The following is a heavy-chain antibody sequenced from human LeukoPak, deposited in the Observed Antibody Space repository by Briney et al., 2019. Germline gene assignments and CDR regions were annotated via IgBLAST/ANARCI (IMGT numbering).Heavy chain of an antibody. CDR1: GFTFSNAW. Sequence: GGSLRLSCAASGFTFSNAWMSWVRQAPGKGLEWVSTISDNGGNTHYADSVKGRFTISRDNSKNTLDLQMNSLRGEDTAADYCAKDAQYAGWHSGGQGTLVTVSS. D-gene: IGHD2-2*01. V-gene: IGHV3-23*01. CDR3: AKDAQYAGWHS. J-gene: IGHJ5*01. CDR2: ISDNGGNT.